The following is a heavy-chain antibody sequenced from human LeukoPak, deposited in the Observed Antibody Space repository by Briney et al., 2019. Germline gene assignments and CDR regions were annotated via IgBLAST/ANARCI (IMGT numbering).Heavy chain of an antibody. V-gene: IGHV4-59*01. J-gene: IGHJ4*02. Sequence: SETLSLTCTVSSASISTYYWSWIRQPPGKGLEWIGYIYHSGTSNYNPSLKSRVTISVDTSKNQFSLKLSSVTAADTAVYYCASADIWPYYFDYWGQGTLVTVSS. CDR3: ASADIWPYYFDY. CDR1: SASISTYY. CDR2: IYHSGTS. D-gene: IGHD3-9*01.